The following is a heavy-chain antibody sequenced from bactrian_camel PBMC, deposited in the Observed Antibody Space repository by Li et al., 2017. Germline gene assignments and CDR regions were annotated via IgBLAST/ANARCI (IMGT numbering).Heavy chain of an antibody. Sequence: HVQLVESGGGSVQAGGSLVVSCAYTQSPFCMGWFRQTPGKEREGVALIERDGQTCYGDSVKGRFTISKDNAKNALLLQMTNLKPQDTAMYYCAADREDVWYDEACRVVAPRVGYWGEGTQVTVSS. CDR3: AADREDVWYDEACRVVAPRVGY. V-gene: IGHV3S55*01. CDR1: QSPFC. J-gene: IGHJ4*01. CDR2: IERDGQT. D-gene: IGHD7*01.